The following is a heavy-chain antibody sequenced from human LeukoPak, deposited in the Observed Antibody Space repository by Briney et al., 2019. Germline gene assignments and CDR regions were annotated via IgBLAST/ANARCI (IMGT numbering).Heavy chain of an antibody. D-gene: IGHD5-24*01. V-gene: IGHV3-21*01. J-gene: IGHJ4*02. CDR1: GFTFSSYS. Sequence: GGSLRLSCAASGFTFSSYSMNWVRQAPGKGLEWVSSISSSSSYIYYADSVKGRFTISRDNAKNSLYLQMYSLRAEDTAVYYCARDPGEMATTRGYWGQGTLVTVSS. CDR2: ISSSSSYI. CDR3: ARDPGEMATTRGY.